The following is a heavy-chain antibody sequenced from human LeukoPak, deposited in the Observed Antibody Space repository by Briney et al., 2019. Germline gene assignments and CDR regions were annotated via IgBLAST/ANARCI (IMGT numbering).Heavy chain of an antibody. J-gene: IGHJ4*02. CDR1: GSSISSGDYY. CDR3: ARGTYDILTGTVNNYYFDY. D-gene: IGHD3-9*01. CDR2: IYYSGST. Sequence: KSSQTLSLTCTVSGSSISSGDYYWSWIRQPPGKGLEWIGYIYYSGSTNYNPSLKSRVTISVDTSKNQFSLKLSSVTAADTAVYYCARGTYDILTGTVNNYYFDYWGQGTLVTVSS. V-gene: IGHV4-61*08.